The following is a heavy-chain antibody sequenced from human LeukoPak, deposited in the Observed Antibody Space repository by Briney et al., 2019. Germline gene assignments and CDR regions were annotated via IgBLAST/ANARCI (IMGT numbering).Heavy chain of an antibody. J-gene: IGHJ4*02. Sequence: GASVKVSCKASGYRFSDCYVHWVRQGPGQGLEWMGWINPNNGGTNYAQKFYGRVTMTRDTSITTAYMELNRLTSDDTAAYYCARELGFCSSTSCPLYHYWGQGTLVTVSS. CDR2: INPNNGGT. V-gene: IGHV1-2*02. D-gene: IGHD2-2*01. CDR3: ARELGFCSSTSCPLYHY. CDR1: GYRFSDCY.